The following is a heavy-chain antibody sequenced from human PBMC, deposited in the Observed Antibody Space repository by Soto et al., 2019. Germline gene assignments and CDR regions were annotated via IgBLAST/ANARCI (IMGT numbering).Heavy chain of an antibody. V-gene: IGHV1-69*01. CDR2: IIPIFGTA. J-gene: IGHJ6*02. Sequence: QVQLVQSGAEVKKPGSWVKVYCTASGGTFSSYAISWVRQAPGQGLEWMGGIIPIFGTAIYAQKFQGRVTITADESTSTAYMELSSLRSEDTAVYYCARVLRVVTAYYYYGMDVWGQGTTVTVSS. CDR1: GGTFSSYA. CDR3: ARVLRVVTAYYYYGMDV. D-gene: IGHD3-3*01.